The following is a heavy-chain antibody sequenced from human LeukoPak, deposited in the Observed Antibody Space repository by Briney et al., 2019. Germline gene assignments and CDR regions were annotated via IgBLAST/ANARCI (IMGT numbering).Heavy chain of an antibody. V-gene: IGHV4-59*01. Sequence: SETLSLTCAVSGGSMSNYYASWIRQPPGKGLEWIGYIYYSGSTNYNPSIKSRVTISADTSKNQLSLKLPSVTAAGTAVYCCARLRSNYFPAYWGQGTLVTVSS. J-gene: IGHJ4*02. D-gene: IGHD4-11*01. CDR1: GGSMSNYY. CDR3: ARLRSNYFPAY. CDR2: IYYSGST.